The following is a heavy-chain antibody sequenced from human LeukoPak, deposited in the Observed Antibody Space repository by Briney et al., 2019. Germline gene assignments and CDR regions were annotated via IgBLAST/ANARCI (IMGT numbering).Heavy chain of an antibody. J-gene: IGHJ4*02. CDR1: GFTLSSYA. Sequence: PGGSLRLSCAASGFTLSSYAMTWVRQAPGRGLEWVSSVDGGGGGTYYADSVKGRFTISRDNSKDTLYLQMKGLRAEDTAVYFRAKQSAGSAAWYSLHYDFWGQGTLVTVSS. CDR2: VDGGGGGT. CDR3: AKQSAGSAAWYSLHYDF. D-gene: IGHD6-13*01. V-gene: IGHV3-23*01.